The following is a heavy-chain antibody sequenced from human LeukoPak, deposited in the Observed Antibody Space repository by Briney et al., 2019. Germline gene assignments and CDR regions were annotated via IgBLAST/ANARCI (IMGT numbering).Heavy chain of an antibody. CDR1: GGSFSGYY. CDR3: ARHLGWELLFWYFDL. CDR2: IYYSGST. D-gene: IGHD1-26*01. Sequence: SETLSLTCAVYGGSFSGYYWSWIRQPPGKGLEWIGSIYYSGSTYYNPSLKSRVTISVDTSKNQFSLKLSSVTAADTAVYYCARHLGWELLFWYFDLWGRGTLVTVSS. V-gene: IGHV4-34*01. J-gene: IGHJ2*01.